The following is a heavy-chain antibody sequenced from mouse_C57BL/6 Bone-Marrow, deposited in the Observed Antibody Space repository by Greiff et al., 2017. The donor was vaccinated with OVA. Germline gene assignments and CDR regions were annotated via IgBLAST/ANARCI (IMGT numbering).Heavy chain of an antibody. CDR3: ARHPYGSSLFAY. V-gene: IGHV5-6*01. D-gene: IGHD1-1*01. J-gene: IGHJ3*01. Sequence: EVKVVESGGDLVKPGGSLKLSCAASGFTFSSYGMSWVRQTPDKRLEWVATISSGGSYTYYPDSVKGRFTISRDNAKNTLYLQMSSLKSEYTSMYYCARHPYGSSLFAYWGQGTLVTVSA. CDR2: ISSGGSYT. CDR1: GFTFSSYG.